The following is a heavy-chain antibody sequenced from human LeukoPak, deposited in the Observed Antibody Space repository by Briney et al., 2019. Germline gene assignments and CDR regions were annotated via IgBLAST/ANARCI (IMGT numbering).Heavy chain of an antibody. CDR3: ARDEDGSGPRGDY. D-gene: IGHD3-10*01. J-gene: IGHJ4*02. CDR2: IKQDGSEK. Sequence: GGSLRLSCAASGFTFSSYWMSWVRQAPGKGLEWVANIKQDGSEKSYVDSVKGRFTISRGNAKNSLYLQMNSLRAEDTAVYYCARDEDGSGPRGDYWGQGTLVTVSS. V-gene: IGHV3-7*01. CDR1: GFTFSSYW.